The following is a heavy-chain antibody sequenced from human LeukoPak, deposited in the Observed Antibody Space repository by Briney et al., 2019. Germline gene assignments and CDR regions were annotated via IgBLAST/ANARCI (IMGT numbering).Heavy chain of an antibody. J-gene: IGHJ4*02. CDR2: ISGYGGNT. CDR1: GFTFSNYA. CDR3: EKGMVTNVPLDY. Sequence: PGGSLRLSCAPSGFTFSNYAMNWVRQAPGKWLEWVSTISGYGGNTYYADSAKGRFTISRDNSRNTLYLQMNSLRAEDTAVYYCEKGMVTNVPLDYWGQGTLVTVSS. D-gene: IGHD5-24*01. V-gene: IGHV3-23*01.